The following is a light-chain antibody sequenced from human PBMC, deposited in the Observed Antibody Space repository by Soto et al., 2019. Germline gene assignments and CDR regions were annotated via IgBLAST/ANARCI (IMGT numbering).Light chain of an antibody. Sequence: DIVMTQTPLSLSVTPGQPASISCKSSQSLLPRDEKTYLDWYLQKPGQPPPLLSYEVSNRFSGVPDRFSGSGSGTAVSLKISRVEAEDVGVYYCMQSIQLPLTFGGGTKVESK. J-gene: IGKJ4*01. CDR2: EVS. CDR3: MQSIQLPLT. V-gene: IGKV2D-29*01. CDR1: QSLLPRDEKTY.